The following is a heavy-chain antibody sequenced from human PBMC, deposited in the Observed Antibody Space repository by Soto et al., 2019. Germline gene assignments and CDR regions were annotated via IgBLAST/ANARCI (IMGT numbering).Heavy chain of an antibody. CDR3: AGGSFDPLLGLFQRASIVLMDLGGFDP. Sequence: ASVKVSCKASGYTFTSYDINWVRQATGQGLEWMGWMNPNSGNTGYAQKFQGRVTMTRNTSISTAYMELRSLRSEDTAVYYCAGGSFDPLLGLFQRASIVLMDLGGFDPWGQGTLVTVSS. J-gene: IGHJ5*02. CDR2: MNPNSGNT. V-gene: IGHV1-8*01. CDR1: GYTFTSYD. D-gene: IGHD2-8*01.